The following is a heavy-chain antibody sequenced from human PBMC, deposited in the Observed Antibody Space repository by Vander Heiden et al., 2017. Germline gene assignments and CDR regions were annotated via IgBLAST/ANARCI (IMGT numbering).Heavy chain of an antibody. Sequence: EVQLLQSGGGLVQPGGSLIPSCAASGFTFSRSAMSWVRQAPGKGLEWVSLISASGGITDYADSVKGRFTISRDNSKNTLYLQMTSLRAEDTAVYYCATPYDIYDYWGQGALVTVSS. V-gene: IGHV3-23*01. CDR2: ISASGGIT. J-gene: IGHJ4*02. CDR3: ATPYDIYDY. CDR1: GFTFSRSA. D-gene: IGHD3-9*01.